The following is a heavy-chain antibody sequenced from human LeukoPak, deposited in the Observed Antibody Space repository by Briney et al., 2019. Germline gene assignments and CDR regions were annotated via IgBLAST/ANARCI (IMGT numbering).Heavy chain of an antibody. CDR2: SKSKTDGDTT. Sequence: PGGSLRLSCVVSGFTFTNAWMSWVRQAPGKGLEWLGRSKSKTDGDTTNYAEPVRGRFTISRDDSKSAVYLQMNTLKIEDTAVYYCTTDLGTYYHGSQRLIPIDYWGQGTLVTVSS. D-gene: IGHD3-10*01. J-gene: IGHJ4*02. V-gene: IGHV3-15*01. CDR1: GFTFTNAW. CDR3: TTDLGTYYHGSQRLIPIDY.